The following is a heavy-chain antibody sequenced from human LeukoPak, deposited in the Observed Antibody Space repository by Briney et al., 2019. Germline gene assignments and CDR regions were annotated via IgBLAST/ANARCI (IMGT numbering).Heavy chain of an antibody. J-gene: IGHJ6*03. CDR2: ISAYNGNT. CDR1: GYTFTSYG. CDR3: ARGYSGYEDLYYYYYMDV. V-gene: IGHV1-18*01. Sequence: GASVKVSCKASGYTFTSYGISWVRQAPGQGLEWMGWISAYNGNTNYAQKLQGRVTMTTDTSTSTAYMELRSLRSDDTAVYYCARGYSGYEDLYYYYYMDVWGKGTTVTVS. D-gene: IGHD5-12*01.